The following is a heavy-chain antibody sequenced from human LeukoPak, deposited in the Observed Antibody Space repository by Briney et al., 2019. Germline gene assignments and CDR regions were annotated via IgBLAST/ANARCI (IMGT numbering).Heavy chain of an antibody. CDR3: AKAKWELYYYALDV. Sequence: GSLRLSCAASGFTFSSHAMTWVRQAPGKGLEWVSAIRGSGGSTYYADSVKGRFTISRGNSKNTLCLQMNSLRAEDTAVYYCAKAKWELYYYALDVWGQGTTVTVSS. CDR1: GFTFSSHA. CDR2: IRGSGGST. J-gene: IGHJ6*02. D-gene: IGHD1-26*01. V-gene: IGHV3-23*01.